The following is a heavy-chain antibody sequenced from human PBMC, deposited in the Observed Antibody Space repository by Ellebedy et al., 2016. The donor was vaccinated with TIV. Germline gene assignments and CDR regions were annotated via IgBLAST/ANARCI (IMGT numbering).Heavy chain of an antibody. CDR3: ARALAGSNKVTYHFGMDV. CDR2: IYYGGST. V-gene: IGHV4-59*01. Sequence: SETLSLTXTVSGGYLRTYYWSWIRQSPGKGLEWIGYIYYGGSTDYNPSLKSRVTISVDTSKNQFSLNLTSVTAADTALYYCARALAGSNKVTYHFGMDVWGQGTLVTVSS. D-gene: IGHD2-21*02. CDR1: GGYLRTYY. J-gene: IGHJ6*02.